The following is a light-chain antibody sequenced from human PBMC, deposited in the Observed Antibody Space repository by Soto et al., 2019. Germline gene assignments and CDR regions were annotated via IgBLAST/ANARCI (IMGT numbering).Light chain of an antibody. J-gene: IGLJ3*02. Sequence: QSALTQPASMSGSPGQSITISCTGTSSDVGGYNYVSWYQQHPGKAPKLMIYEVSHRPSGVSDRFSGSKSGNTASLTISGLQAEDEADYYCTSFTSSSTGVFGGGTKLTVL. CDR1: SSDVGGYNY. V-gene: IGLV2-14*01. CDR2: EVS. CDR3: TSFTSSSTGV.